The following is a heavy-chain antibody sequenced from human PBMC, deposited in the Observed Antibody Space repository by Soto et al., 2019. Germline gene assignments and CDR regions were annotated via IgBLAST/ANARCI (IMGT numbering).Heavy chain of an antibody. CDR2: IYYSGST. CDR1: GGSISSGGYY. Sequence: QVQLQESGPGLVKPSQTLSLTCTVSGGSISSGGYYWSWIRQHPGKGLEWIGYIYYSGSTSYNPSLMIRVTIPVDTSKNQFSLKFSSVTAADTAVYYCARDGGNWHDFDYWGQGTLVTVSS. J-gene: IGHJ4*02. D-gene: IGHD2-21*01. V-gene: IGHV4-31*03. CDR3: ARDGGNWHDFDY.